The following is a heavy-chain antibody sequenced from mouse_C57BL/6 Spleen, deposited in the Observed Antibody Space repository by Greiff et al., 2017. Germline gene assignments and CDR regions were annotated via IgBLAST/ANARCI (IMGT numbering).Heavy chain of an antibody. CDR2: ISSGSSTI. V-gene: IGHV5-17*01. J-gene: IGHJ4*01. CDR1: GFTFSDYG. Sequence: EVNLVESGGGLVKPGGSLKLSCAASGFTFSDYGMHWVRQAPEKGLAWVAYISSGSSTIYYADTVKGRFTISRDNAKNTLFLQMTSLRAEDTAMYYCARLQAMDYWCQGTSVTVSS. CDR3: ARLQAMDY.